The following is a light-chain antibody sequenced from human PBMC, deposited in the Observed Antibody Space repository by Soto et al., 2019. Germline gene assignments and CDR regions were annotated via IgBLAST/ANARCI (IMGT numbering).Light chain of an antibody. CDR2: DAS. Sequence: EVVMTQSPATLPVSPGERVTFSCRASQSVTTNLAWYQHKPGQSPRLLISDASTGASGIPPRLSGSGSGTEFTLTIDRLQSADFEVYYCQQYDRWPVTFGGGTKVDIK. J-gene: IGKJ4*01. CDR1: QSVTTN. CDR3: QQYDRWPVT. V-gene: IGKV3-15*01.